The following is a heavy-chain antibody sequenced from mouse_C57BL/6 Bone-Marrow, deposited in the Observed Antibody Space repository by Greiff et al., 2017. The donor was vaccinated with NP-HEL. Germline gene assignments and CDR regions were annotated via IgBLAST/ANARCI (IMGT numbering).Heavy chain of an antibody. Sequence: QVQLQQSGPELVKPGASVKISCKASGYAFSSSWMNWVKQRPGKGLEWIGRIYPGDGDTNYNGKFKGKATLTADKSSSTAYMQLSSLTSEDSAVYFCARCYYYGSHAMDYWGQGTSVTVSS. CDR1: GYAFSSSW. CDR2: IYPGDGDT. J-gene: IGHJ4*01. V-gene: IGHV1-82*01. CDR3: ARCYYYGSHAMDY. D-gene: IGHD1-1*01.